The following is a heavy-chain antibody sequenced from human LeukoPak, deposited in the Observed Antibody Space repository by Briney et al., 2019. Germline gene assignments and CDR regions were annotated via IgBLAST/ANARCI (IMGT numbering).Heavy chain of an antibody. Sequence: GGSLRLSCAASGFTFSSYSMNWVRQAPGKVLEWVSSIRSSSSYIYYADLVKGRFTISRDNAKNSLYLQMNSLRADDTAVYYCAIVVDTVMVSKWYFDLWGRGTLVTVSS. CDR3: AIVVDTVMVSKWYFDL. D-gene: IGHD5-18*01. CDR2: IRSSSSYI. V-gene: IGHV3-21*01. J-gene: IGHJ2*01. CDR1: GFTFSSYS.